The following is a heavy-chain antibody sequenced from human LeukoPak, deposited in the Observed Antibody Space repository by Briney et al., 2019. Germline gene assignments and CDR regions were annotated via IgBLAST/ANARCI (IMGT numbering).Heavy chain of an antibody. D-gene: IGHD2-2*01. V-gene: IGHV5-51*01. Sequence: GESLKISCKGSGYSFTSYWIGWVRQMPGKGLEWMGIIYPGDSDTRYSPSFQGQVTISADKSISTAYLQWSSLKASDTAMYYCARVLFEYQLLSGNPFDPWGQGTLVTVSS. J-gene: IGHJ5*02. CDR2: IYPGDSDT. CDR1: GYSFTSYW. CDR3: ARVLFEYQLLSGNPFDP.